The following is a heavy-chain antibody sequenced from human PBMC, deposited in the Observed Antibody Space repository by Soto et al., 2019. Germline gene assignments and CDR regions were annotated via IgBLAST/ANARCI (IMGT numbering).Heavy chain of an antibody. D-gene: IGHD2-8*02. CDR3: TGVVASGY. CDR2: ISRDGGTK. CDR1: GFTVSTDG. J-gene: IGHJ4*02. Sequence: QVQLVESGGCVVQPGRSLRLSCAVSGFTVSTDGMHWVRQAPGKGLEWVAVISRDGGTKYYADSVKGRFTISRDNSRNTLFLEMNSLRGDDMAVYYCTGVVASGYWGQGTLVTVSS. V-gene: IGHV3-30*03.